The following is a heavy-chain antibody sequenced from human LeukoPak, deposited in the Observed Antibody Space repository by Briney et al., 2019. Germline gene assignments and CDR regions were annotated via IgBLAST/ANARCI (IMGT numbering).Heavy chain of an antibody. D-gene: IGHD3-22*01. J-gene: IGHJ4*02. CDR3: AREGNPTYYYDSSGYYYVDYFDY. CDR1: GFTFDDYG. V-gene: IGHV3-20*04. Sequence: GGSLRLSCAASGFTFDDYGTSWVRQAPGKGLEWVSGINWNGGSTGYADSVKGRFTISRDNAKNSLYLQMNSLRAEDTALYYCAREGNPTYYYDSSGYYYVDYFDYWGQGTLVTVSS. CDR2: INWNGGST.